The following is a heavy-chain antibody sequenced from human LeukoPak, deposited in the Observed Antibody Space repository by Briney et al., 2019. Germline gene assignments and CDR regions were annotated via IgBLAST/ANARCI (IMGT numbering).Heavy chain of an antibody. CDR2: SKSQTDGGTT. J-gene: IGHJ4*02. D-gene: IGHD3-10*02. V-gene: IGHV3-15*01. CDR1: GFTFTNAW. Sequence: TTGGSLRLSCAASGFTFTNAWMSWVRQAPGKVLEWIGRSKSQTDGGTTDYAAPVEGRFTISRDDSKNTVYLQMNSLKTEDTAVYYCTTLSYVGGYWGQGTLVTVSS. CDR3: TTLSYVGGY.